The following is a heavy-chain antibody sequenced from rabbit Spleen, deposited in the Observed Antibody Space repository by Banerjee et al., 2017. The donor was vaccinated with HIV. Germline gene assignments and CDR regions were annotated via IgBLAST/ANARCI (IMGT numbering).Heavy chain of an antibody. CDR3: ARDSAGREDFNL. J-gene: IGHJ4*01. CDR1: GFSFSSSDY. Sequence: QSLEESGGGLVQPEGSLALTCKASGFSFSSSDYICWVRQAPGKGLEWISCIAGSSGFTYFASWAKGRFTISKTSSTTVTLQMTSLTAADTATYFCARDSAGREDFNLWGPGTLVTVS. D-gene: IGHD4-2*01. V-gene: IGHV1S40*01. CDR2: IAGSSGFT.